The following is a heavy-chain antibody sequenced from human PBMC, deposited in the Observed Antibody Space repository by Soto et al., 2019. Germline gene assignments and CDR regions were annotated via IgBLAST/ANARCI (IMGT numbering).Heavy chain of an antibody. CDR2: IYYSGST. CDR3: ARVPGYYDYVWGSYRSNWFDP. J-gene: IGHJ5*02. D-gene: IGHD3-16*02. Sequence: QVQLQESGPGLVKPSQTLSLTCTVSGGSISSGDYYWSWIRQPPGKGLEWIGYIYYSGSTYYNPSLKRRVTISVDTSKNQFSLKLSSVTAADTAVYYCARVPGYYDYVWGSYRSNWFDPWGQGTLVTVSS. V-gene: IGHV4-30-4*01. CDR1: GGSISSGDYY.